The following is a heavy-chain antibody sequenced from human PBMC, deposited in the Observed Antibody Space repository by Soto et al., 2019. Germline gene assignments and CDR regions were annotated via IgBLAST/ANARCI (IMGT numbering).Heavy chain of an antibody. D-gene: IGHD2-2*01. V-gene: IGHV3-53*01. J-gene: IGHJ6*02. CDR2: IYSSVST. CDR3: AREGYCSTSNCLLGLDV. Sequence: EVQLVESGGGLVQPGGSLRLSFAASGLTVSTSYLSWFRQVPGKGLGWVSVIYSSVSTYYADSLKGRFSISRDDSKNTLYLQMNSLRVDDTAVYYCAREGYCSTSNCLLGLDVWGQGTTVTVSS. CDR1: GLTVSTSY.